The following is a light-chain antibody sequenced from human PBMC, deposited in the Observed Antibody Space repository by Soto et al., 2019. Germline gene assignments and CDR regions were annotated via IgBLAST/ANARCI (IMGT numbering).Light chain of an antibody. CDR3: CSYGGRSAYV. CDR2: EVN. V-gene: IGLV2-8*01. Sequence: ALTQPPSASGSPGQSVTISCTGTSSDIGGYNSVSWYQQHPGKAPRLMIYEVNKRPSGVPDRFSGSKSANTASLTISGLQAEDEADYFCCSYGGRSAYVFGTGTKVT. CDR1: SSDIGGYNS. J-gene: IGLJ1*01.